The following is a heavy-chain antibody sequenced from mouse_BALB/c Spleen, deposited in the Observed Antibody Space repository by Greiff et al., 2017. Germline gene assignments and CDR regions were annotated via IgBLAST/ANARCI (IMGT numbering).Heavy chain of an antibody. CDR2: ISYSGST. V-gene: IGHV3-2*02. Sequence: VQLKESGPGLVKPSQSLSLTCTVTGYSITSDYAWNWIRQFPGNKLEWMGYISYSGSTSYNPSLKSRISITRDTSKNQFFLQLNSVTTEDTATYYCARWYYGNPFAMDYWGQGTSVTVSS. CDR1: GYSITSDYA. J-gene: IGHJ4*01. CDR3: ARWYYGNPFAMDY. D-gene: IGHD2-1*01.